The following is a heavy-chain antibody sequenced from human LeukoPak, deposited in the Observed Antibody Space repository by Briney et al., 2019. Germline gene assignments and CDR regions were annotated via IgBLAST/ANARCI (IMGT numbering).Heavy chain of an antibody. CDR2: ISANGVNT. V-gene: IGHV3-23*01. D-gene: IGHD6-19*01. CDR1: GFTFSNHA. Sequence: PGGSLRLSCAASGFTFSNHAMNWVRQAPGKGLEWVSLISANGVNTYYADSVKGRFTISRDNSKNTLSLQMNSLRAEDTAVYHCAAWAGVGTGSWYLGPFDYWGQGSLVTVSS. J-gene: IGHJ4*02. CDR3: AAWAGVGTGSWYLGPFDY.